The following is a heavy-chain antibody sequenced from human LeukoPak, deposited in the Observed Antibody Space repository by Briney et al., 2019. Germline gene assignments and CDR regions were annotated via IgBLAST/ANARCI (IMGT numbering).Heavy chain of an antibody. Sequence: AGGSLRLSCAASGFTFSSYSMNWVRQAPGKGLEWVSSISSSSSYIYYADSVKGRFTISRGNAKNSLYLQMNSLRAEDTAVYYCAKIAAVGTGRYFQHWGQGTLVTVSS. CDR3: AKIAAVGTGRYFQH. CDR1: GFTFSSYS. V-gene: IGHV3-21*04. D-gene: IGHD6-13*01. J-gene: IGHJ1*01. CDR2: ISSSSSYI.